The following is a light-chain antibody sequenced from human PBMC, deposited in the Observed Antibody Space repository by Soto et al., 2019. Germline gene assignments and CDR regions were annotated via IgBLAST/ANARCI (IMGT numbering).Light chain of an antibody. CDR2: EGS. CDR1: SSDVGSYNL. J-gene: IGLJ3*02. V-gene: IGLV2-23*01. CDR3: CSYAGSSTNWV. Sequence: QSALTQPASVSGSPGQSITISCTGTSSDVGSYNLVSWYQQHPGKAPKLMIYEGSKRPSGVSNSFSGSKSGNTASLTISGLQAEDEDDYYCCSYAGSSTNWVFGGGTKVTVL.